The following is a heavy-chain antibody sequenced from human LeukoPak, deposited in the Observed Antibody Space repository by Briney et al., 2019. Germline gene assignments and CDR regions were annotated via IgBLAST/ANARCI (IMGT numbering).Heavy chain of an antibody. Sequence: SETLSLTCTVSGGSISSDHYYWGWIRQPPGKGLEWIGSIYYSGNSYYNPSLKSRVTMSVDTSKNQFSLKVSSVTAADTAGYYCAGERGEEYSSGWYKTNYFYNGGQGIRVTVSS. J-gene: IGHJ4*02. D-gene: IGHD6-19*01. V-gene: IGHV4-39*07. CDR1: GGSISSDHYY. CDR2: IYYSGNS. CDR3: AGERGEEYSSGWYKTNYFYN.